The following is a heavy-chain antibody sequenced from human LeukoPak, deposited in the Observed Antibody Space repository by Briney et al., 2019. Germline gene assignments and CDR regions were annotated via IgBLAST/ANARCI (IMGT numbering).Heavy chain of an antibody. CDR1: GYTFTSYG. CDR2: ISAYNGNT. V-gene: IGHV1-18*01. D-gene: IGHD1-1*01. Sequence: ASVKVSCKASGYTFTSYGIGWVRQAPGQGLEWMGWISAYNGNTNYAQKLQGRVTMTTDTSTSTAYMELRSLRSDDTAVYYCARDAARGTTGTTSSDYWGQGTLVTVSS. J-gene: IGHJ4*02. CDR3: ARDAARGTTGTTSSDY.